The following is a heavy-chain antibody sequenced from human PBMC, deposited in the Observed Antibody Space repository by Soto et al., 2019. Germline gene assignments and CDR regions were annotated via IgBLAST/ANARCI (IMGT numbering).Heavy chain of an antibody. CDR3: ARDDSSGDAFDS. D-gene: IGHD3-22*01. CDR2: IDPSGGST. J-gene: IGHJ4*02. Sequence: QVQLVQSGAEVKKPGASVKVSCKASGYTFTSYYMHWVRQAPGQGLEWMGIIDPSGGSTSYAQKCKCRXXMXRXXSMSTVYMKLSSLRSEDTGVYYCARDDSSGDAFDSWGQGTLVTVSS. CDR1: GYTFTSYY. V-gene: IGHV1-46*01.